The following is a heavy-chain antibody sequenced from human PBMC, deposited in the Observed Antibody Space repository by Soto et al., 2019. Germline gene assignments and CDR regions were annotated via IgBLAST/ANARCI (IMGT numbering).Heavy chain of an antibody. J-gene: IGHJ3*02. V-gene: IGHV3-23*01. CDR3: AKDPYSSSRVRAFDI. CDR2: ISGSGGST. Sequence: SGGSLRLSCAASGFTFSSYAMSWVRQAPGKGLEWVSAISGSGGSTYYADSVKGRFTISRDNSKNTLYLQMNSLRAEDTAVYYCAKDPYSSSRVRAFDIWGQGTMVTVSS. D-gene: IGHD6-13*01. CDR1: GFTFSSYA.